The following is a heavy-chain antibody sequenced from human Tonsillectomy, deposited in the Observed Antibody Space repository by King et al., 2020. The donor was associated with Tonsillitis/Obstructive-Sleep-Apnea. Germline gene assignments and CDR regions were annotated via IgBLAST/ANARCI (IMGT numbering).Heavy chain of an antibody. CDR3: ARDAGCSGGSCYVRFDY. V-gene: IGHV6-1*01. J-gene: IGHJ4*02. CDR1: GDRVSSNSAA. D-gene: IGHD2-15*01. Sequence: VQLQQSGPGLVKPSQTLSLTCAISGDRVSSNSAAWNWIRQSPSRGLDCLGRTYYRSKGYNDYVVSLKSRITINQDTSKNQFSLQLNSGTPEDTAVYYCARDAGCSGGSCYVRFDYWGQGTLVTVSS. CDR2: TYYRSKGYN.